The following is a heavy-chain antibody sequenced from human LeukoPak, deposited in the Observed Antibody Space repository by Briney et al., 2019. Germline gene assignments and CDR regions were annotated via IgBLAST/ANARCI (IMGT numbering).Heavy chain of an antibody. V-gene: IGHV3-30*02. Sequence: GGSLRLSCEASGFSFSDYGTHWVRQAPGKGLEWVAFIRYNGDNKCYADSVKGRFTVSRDNSQSTLYLQMNSLRVEDTAVYYCAKRVVIRSTDYFYYYIHVWGKGTTVTVSS. J-gene: IGHJ6*03. CDR3: AKRVVIRSTDYFYYYIHV. CDR2: IRYNGDNK. CDR1: GFSFSDYG. D-gene: IGHD3-3*01.